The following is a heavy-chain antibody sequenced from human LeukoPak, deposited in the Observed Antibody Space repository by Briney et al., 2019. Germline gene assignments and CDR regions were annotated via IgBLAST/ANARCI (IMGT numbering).Heavy chain of an antibody. Sequence: SETLSLTCTVSGVSICSHYWSWIRQSPGKGPEWVGCVYNSGTTVYNPSLTGRVTISVDTSKNQCSLNLRSVTAADAAVYYCARDAYWGEGILVTVSS. CDR1: GVSICSHY. V-gene: IGHV4-59*11. J-gene: IGHJ4*02. CDR3: ARDAY. CDR2: VYNSGTT.